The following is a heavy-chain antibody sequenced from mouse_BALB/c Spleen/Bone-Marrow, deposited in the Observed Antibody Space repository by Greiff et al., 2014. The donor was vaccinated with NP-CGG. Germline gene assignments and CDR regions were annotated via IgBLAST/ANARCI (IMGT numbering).Heavy chain of an antibody. CDR1: GYTFASHW. V-gene: IGHV1S16*01. CDR3: TITARADFDY. J-gene: IGHJ2*01. CDR2: INPSNGDT. Sequence: QVQLQQSGAELVKPGASVKLSCKASGYTFASHWMHWVKLRPGQGFEWIGEINPSNGDTNYNEKFKRKATLTVDKSSSTAYMQLSSLTSEDSAVYYCTITARADFDYWGQGTTLTVSS. D-gene: IGHD3-1*01.